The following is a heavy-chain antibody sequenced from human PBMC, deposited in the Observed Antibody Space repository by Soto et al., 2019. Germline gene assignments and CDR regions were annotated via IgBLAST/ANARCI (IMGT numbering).Heavy chain of an antibody. Sequence: EVQLLESGGGLVQPGGSLRLSCAASGFSFNNYAINWVRQAPGQGLEWVSTVSDSGSTYYADSVKGRFTISRDNSKNTLYLQMKSLRAEDTAVYFCAKDVGARFCTPTSCLYVVHSWGRGTLVTVSS. J-gene: IGHJ4*02. CDR3: AKDVGARFCTPTSCLYVVHS. CDR1: GFSFNNYA. CDR2: VSDSGST. D-gene: IGHD2-2*01. V-gene: IGHV3-23*01.